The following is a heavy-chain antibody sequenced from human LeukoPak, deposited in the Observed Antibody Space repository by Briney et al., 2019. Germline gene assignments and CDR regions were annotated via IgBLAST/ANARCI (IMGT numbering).Heavy chain of an antibody. Sequence: PGGTLRLSCAASGFTFSSYGMTWVRQAPGKGLEYVSAISSNGGSTYYANSVKGRFTISRDNSKNTLYLQMNSLRAEDTAVYYCARDWYHAIDYWGQGALVTVSS. J-gene: IGHJ4*02. V-gene: IGHV3-64*01. CDR2: ISSNGGST. CDR3: ARDWYHAIDY. CDR1: GFTFSSYG. D-gene: IGHD2-2*01.